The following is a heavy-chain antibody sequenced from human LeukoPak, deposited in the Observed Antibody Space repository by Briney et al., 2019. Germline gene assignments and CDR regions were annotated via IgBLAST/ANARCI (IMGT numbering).Heavy chain of an antibody. J-gene: IGHJ3*02. Sequence: SETLSLTCTVSGGSISSYYWSWVRQPPGKGLEWNGYIFYRGSTNYNPSLESRVPISVDASKHQFSLKLSAVTAADTAVYYCARSRLTVRGSKKGAFDIWGQGTMVTVSS. V-gene: IGHV4-59*08. CDR1: GGSISSYY. CDR2: IFYRGST. D-gene: IGHD4-11*01. CDR3: ARSRLTVRGSKKGAFDI.